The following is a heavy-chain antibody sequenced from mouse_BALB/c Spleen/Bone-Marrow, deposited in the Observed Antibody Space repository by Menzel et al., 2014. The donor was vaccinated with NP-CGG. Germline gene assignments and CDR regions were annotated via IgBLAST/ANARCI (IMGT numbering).Heavy chain of an antibody. CDR3: ARLDGNYRYAMDY. D-gene: IGHD2-1*01. V-gene: IGHV1-81*01. Sequence: QVQLQQSGPELVKPGVPVKVSCKASGYTFTDYVITWVKQRTGQGLEWIGEIYPGSGSTYYNEKFKGKATLTADKSSNTAYMQLGSLTSEDSAVYFCARLDGNYRYAMDYWGQGTSVTVSS. CDR1: GYTFTDYV. J-gene: IGHJ4*01. CDR2: IYPGSGST.